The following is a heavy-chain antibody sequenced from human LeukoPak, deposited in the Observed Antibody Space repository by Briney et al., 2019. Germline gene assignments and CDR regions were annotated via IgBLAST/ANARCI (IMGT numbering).Heavy chain of an antibody. Sequence: ASVKVSCKTSGYTFTNYGLSWVRQAPGQGLEWMGWISAYNGDTTYAQKLQGRVTLTTDASTSTAYMELRSLRSDDTAVYYCARESTGGSLEIDYWGQGTLVTVSS. V-gene: IGHV1-18*01. D-gene: IGHD2-8*02. CDR2: ISAYNGDT. J-gene: IGHJ4*02. CDR3: ARESTGGSLEIDY. CDR1: GYTFTNYG.